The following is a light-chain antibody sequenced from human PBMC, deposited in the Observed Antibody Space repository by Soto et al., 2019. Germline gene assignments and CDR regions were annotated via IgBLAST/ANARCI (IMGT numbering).Light chain of an antibody. Sequence: IHLTHSPSSVSASVEDLVTNTCRASQGISSWLAWYQYKPGKAPNLLIFAASTLQTGVPSRFSGSGSGTEFTLTISSLQPEDFATYYCQQDKSYPFTFGEGTKVDIK. J-gene: IGKJ4*01. CDR3: QQDKSYPFT. CDR2: AAS. V-gene: IGKV1-12*01. CDR1: QGISSW.